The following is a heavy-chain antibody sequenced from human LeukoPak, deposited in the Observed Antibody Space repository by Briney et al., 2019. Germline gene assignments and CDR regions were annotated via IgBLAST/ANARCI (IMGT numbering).Heavy chain of an antibody. J-gene: IGHJ4*02. Sequence: GGSLRLSCTVSGFTFSTYGMNWVRQAPGKGLEWVANIKQDGSEKYYVDSVKGRFTISRDNAKNSLYLQMNSLRAEDTAVYYCARKGPTYYYGSGSRRYYFDYWGQGTLVTVSS. CDR2: IKQDGSEK. CDR1: GFTFSTYG. D-gene: IGHD3-10*01. CDR3: ARKGPTYYYGSGSRRYYFDY. V-gene: IGHV3-7*01.